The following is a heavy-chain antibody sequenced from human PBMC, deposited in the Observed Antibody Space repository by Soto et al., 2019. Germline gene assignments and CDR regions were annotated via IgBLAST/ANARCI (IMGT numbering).Heavy chain of an antibody. CDR2: IIPIFGTA. J-gene: IGHJ4*02. V-gene: IGHV1-69*01. D-gene: IGHD6-6*01. CDR1: GGTFSSYA. CDR3: ASRRGAIAARPARGYYFDY. Sequence: QVQLVQSGAEVKKPGSSVKVSCKASGGTFSSYAISWVRQAPGQGLEWMGGIIPIFGTANYAQKFQGRVTITEDESTSTAYMELSSLRSEDTAVYYCASRRGAIAARPARGYYFDYWGQGTLVTVSS.